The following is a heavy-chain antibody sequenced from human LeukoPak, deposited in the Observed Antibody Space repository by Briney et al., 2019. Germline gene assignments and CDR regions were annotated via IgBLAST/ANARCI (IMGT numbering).Heavy chain of an antibody. CDR1: GFTFDDYA. D-gene: IGHD3-22*01. J-gene: IGHJ4*02. Sequence: GGSLRLSCAASGFTFDDYAMHWVRQAPGKGLEWVSGISWNSGSIGYADSVKGRFTISRDNAKNSLYPQMNSLRAEDMALYYCAKDTGPYYDSSGYFNYWGQGTLVTVSS. CDR3: AKDTGPYYDSSGYFNY. CDR2: ISWNSGSI. V-gene: IGHV3-9*03.